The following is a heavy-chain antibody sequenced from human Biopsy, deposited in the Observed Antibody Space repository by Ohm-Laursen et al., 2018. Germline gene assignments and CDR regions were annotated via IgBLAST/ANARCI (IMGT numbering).Heavy chain of an antibody. CDR1: GASVKTSGYF. CDR3: VREPKTGTAEAWYFDL. CDR2: ISYNERT. J-gene: IGHJ2*01. D-gene: IGHD3-9*01. V-gene: IGHV4-31*03. Sequence: TLSLTCCASGASVKTSGYFWAWIRQRPGKGLEWIGYISYNERTRYNPSLTSRLAISFDTSNNRISLQLRSVSVADTAVYYCVREPKTGTAEAWYFDLWGRGSPVTVPS.